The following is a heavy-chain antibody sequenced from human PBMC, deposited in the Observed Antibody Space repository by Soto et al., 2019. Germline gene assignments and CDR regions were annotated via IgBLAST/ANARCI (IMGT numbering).Heavy chain of an antibody. V-gene: IGHV3-74*01. D-gene: IGHD2-8*01. CDR1: GFTFTNYW. CDR2: INTDGRIT. Sequence: EVQLVESGGGLVQPGGSLRLYCAASGFTFTNYWMHWVRQVPGKGLVWVSQINTDGRITRYADSEKGRFTISRDNARNTLYLQMNSLRAEDTAVYYCSRDTGVDFDYWGQGTLVTVSS. J-gene: IGHJ4*02. CDR3: SRDTGVDFDY.